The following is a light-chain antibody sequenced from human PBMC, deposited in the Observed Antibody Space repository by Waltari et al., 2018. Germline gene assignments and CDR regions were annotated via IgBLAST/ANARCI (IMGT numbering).Light chain of an antibody. CDR2: WSS. Sequence: DIVMTQSPDSLAVSLGERATIKCKSSHTVLHIPATKNYVAWYQQKPGQPPKLLIYWSSTRESGVPDRFSGSGSGTDFTLTISSLQAEDVAVYYCHQYSSTPWTFGQGTKVEVK. J-gene: IGKJ1*01. V-gene: IGKV4-1*01. CDR1: HTVLHIPATKNY. CDR3: HQYSSTPWT.